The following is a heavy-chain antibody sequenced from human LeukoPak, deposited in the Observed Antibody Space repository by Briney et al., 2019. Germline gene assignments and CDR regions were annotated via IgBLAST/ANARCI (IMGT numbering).Heavy chain of an antibody. CDR2: INHSGST. CDR3: ASAATSGTYNFDS. D-gene: IGHD1-26*01. V-gene: IGHV4-34*01. J-gene: IGHJ4*02. CDR1: GGSFSDYY. Sequence: PSETLSLTCAVYGGSFSDYYWSWIRQPPGKGLEWIGEINHSGSTNYKPSLKSRVTISVDTSKNRFSLRLTSVTAADTAVYYCASAATSGTYNFDSWGQGTLVTVSS.